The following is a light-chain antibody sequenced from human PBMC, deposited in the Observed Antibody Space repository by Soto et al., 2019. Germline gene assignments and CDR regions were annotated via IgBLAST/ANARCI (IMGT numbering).Light chain of an antibody. CDR2: DAS. V-gene: IGKV3-11*01. Sequence: EIVLTQSPATLSLSSGEGATLSCRAGQSVSSSVAWYQQKPGQAPRLLIYDASNRATGIPVRFSGSGSGTDFTLTISSLEPEDFAVYYCQQRSDWVTFGGGTKVEL. CDR3: QQRSDWVT. J-gene: IGKJ4*01. CDR1: QSVSSS.